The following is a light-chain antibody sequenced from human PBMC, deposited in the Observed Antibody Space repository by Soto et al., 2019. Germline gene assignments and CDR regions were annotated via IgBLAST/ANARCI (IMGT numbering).Light chain of an antibody. J-gene: IGKJ5*01. Sequence: EIVMTQSPATLSVSPGERATLSCSASQSVSSNLAWYQQKPGQAPRLLIYGASTRATGIPARFSGSGSGTEFTLTISSLQSEDFAVYYCQQYNNWPPTTFGQGPRLEIK. CDR2: GAS. V-gene: IGKV3-15*01. CDR1: QSVSSN. CDR3: QQYNNWPPTT.